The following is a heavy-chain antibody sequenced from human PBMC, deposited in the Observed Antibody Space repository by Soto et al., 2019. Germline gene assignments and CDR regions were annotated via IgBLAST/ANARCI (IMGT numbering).Heavy chain of an antibody. J-gene: IGHJ4*02. D-gene: IGHD3-9*01. V-gene: IGHV3-30*18. CDR1: GFTFSVYG. CDR3: AKKPPGDWFAMFDY. Sequence: QVQLVESGGGVVQPGRSLRLSCAAAGFTFSVYGMHWVRQAPGKGLEWVAVISHDGTNKFYADSVKGRFTISRDNSRNTLYLQMNTLRADDTAVYYCAKKPPGDWFAMFDYWGQGTLVTVSS. CDR2: ISHDGTNK.